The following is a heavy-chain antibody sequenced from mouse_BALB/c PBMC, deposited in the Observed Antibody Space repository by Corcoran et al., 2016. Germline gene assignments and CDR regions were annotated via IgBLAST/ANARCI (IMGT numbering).Heavy chain of an antibody. CDR1: GYTFTNYG. CDR3: AREPDAMDY. CDR2: INTYTGEP. V-gene: IGHV9-3-1*01. Sequence: QIPLVQSGPELKKPGETVKISCKASGYTFTNYGMNWVKQATGKGLKWMGWINTYTGEPTYADDFKGRFAFSLETSASTAYLQINNLKNEETATYFGAREPDAMDYWGQGTSVTVSS. J-gene: IGHJ4*01.